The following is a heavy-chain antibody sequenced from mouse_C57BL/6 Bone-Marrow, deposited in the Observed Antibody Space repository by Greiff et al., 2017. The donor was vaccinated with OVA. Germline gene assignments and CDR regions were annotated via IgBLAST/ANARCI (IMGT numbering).Heavy chain of an antibody. CDR1: GYTFTSYW. CDR2: IYPSDSET. CDR3: ARDSIYYYGSSYGGTFAY. J-gene: IGHJ3*01. V-gene: IGHV1-61*01. D-gene: IGHD1-1*01. Sequence: QVQLQQPGAELVRPGSSVKLSCKASGYTFTSYWMDWVKQRPGQGLEWIGNIYPSDSETHYNQKFKDKATLTVDKSSSTAYMQLSSLTSEDSAVYYCARDSIYYYGSSYGGTFAYWGQGTLVTVSA.